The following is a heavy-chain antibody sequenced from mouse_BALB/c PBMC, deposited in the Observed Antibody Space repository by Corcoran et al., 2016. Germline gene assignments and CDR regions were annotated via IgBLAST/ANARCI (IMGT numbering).Heavy chain of an antibody. CDR2: ISYDGSN. CDR1: GYSITSGYY. D-gene: IGHD1-2*01. CDR3: ARTATGYFDV. J-gene: IGHJ1*01. V-gene: IGHV3-6*02. Sequence: DVQLQESGPGLVKPSQSLSLTCSVTGYSITSGYYWNWIRQFPGNKLEWMGYISYDGSNNYNPSLKNRISITRDTSKNQFFLKLNSVTTEDTATYYCARTATGYFDVWGAGTTVTVSS.